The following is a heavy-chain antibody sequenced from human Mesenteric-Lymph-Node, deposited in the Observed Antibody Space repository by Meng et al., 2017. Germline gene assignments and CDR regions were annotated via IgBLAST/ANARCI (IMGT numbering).Heavy chain of an antibody. CDR1: GYTFTSYG. V-gene: IGHV1-18*01. Sequence: ASVKVSCKASGYTFTSYGISWVRQAPGQGLEWMGWISAYNGNTNYAQKLQGRVTMTTDTSTSTAYMELRSLRSDDTAVYYCARVGVVVPAAIPITYYYYGMDVWGQGTTVTGSS. J-gene: IGHJ6*02. D-gene: IGHD2-2*01. CDR3: ARVGVVVPAAIPITYYYYGMDV. CDR2: ISAYNGNT.